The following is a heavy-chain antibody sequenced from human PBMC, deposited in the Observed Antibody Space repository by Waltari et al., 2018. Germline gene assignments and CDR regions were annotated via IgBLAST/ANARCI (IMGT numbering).Heavy chain of an antibody. D-gene: IGHD3-10*01. CDR1: GFGFRDYD. CDR2: IGGTHSNI. J-gene: IGHJ5*02. V-gene: IGHV3-21*03. Sequence: EVRLAESGGGLVKPGGSLSLSCTASGFGFRDYDMNWVRQAPGTGLEWVSSIGGTHSNIFYADSVKGRFTVSRDNAKNSLYLQMDNLRAEDSGLYFCTRDLYGSGGDWFDPWGQGTLVTVSS. CDR3: TRDLYGSGGDWFDP.